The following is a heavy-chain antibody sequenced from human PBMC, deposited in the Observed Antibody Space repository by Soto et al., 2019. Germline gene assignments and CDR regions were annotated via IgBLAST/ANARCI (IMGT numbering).Heavy chain of an antibody. Sequence: PGGSLRLSCAASGFTFSTYWMHWVRQAPGKGLVWVLRINSDGSTTSYADSVKGRFTISRDNAKNTLYLQMNSLRAEDTAVYYCTRAIAYYGMDVWGQGTTVTVSS. CDR1: GFTFSTYW. V-gene: IGHV3-74*01. CDR3: TRAIAYYGMDV. CDR2: INSDGSTT. D-gene: IGHD3-22*01. J-gene: IGHJ6*02.